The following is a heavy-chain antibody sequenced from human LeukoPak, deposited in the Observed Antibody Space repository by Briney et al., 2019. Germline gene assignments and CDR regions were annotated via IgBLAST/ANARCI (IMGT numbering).Heavy chain of an antibody. V-gene: IGHV3-23*01. D-gene: IGHD3-22*01. CDR2: ISGSGGST. Sequence: GGSLRLSCAASGFTFSSYAMSWVRQAPGKGLGWVSAISGSGGSTYYADSVKGRFTISRDNSKNTLYLQMNSLRAEDTAVYYCARRGYYYDSSGYYDAFDIWGQGTTVTVSS. CDR1: GFTFSSYA. CDR3: ARRGYYYDSSGYYDAFDI. J-gene: IGHJ3*02.